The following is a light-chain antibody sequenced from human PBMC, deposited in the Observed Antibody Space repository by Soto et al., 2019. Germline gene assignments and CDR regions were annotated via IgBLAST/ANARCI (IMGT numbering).Light chain of an antibody. V-gene: IGKV1-12*01. CDR3: QQGYNFPRA. CDR2: PAS. CDR1: QPISSW. J-gene: IGKJ1*01. Sequence: DIHMTHSPSSISASFGDRFTITFRASQPISSWLAWYQQVPGQAPYLLIYPASTLQSGVPSRFSGSGSGTDFTLTINSLQPEDFATYYCQQGYNFPRAFGQGTKVDIK.